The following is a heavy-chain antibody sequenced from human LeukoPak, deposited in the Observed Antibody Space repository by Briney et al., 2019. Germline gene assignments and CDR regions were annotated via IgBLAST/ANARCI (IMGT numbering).Heavy chain of an antibody. D-gene: IGHD3-3*01. Sequence: SSVKVSCKASGGTFSSYAISWVGQAPGQGLEWMGGIFPIFGTANYAQKFQGRVTITADETTSTAYMELSSLRSEYTAVYYCARGAQGFLEWLSEDFQHWGQATQVSVSS. J-gene: IGHJ1*01. CDR1: GGTFSSYA. CDR2: IFPIFGTA. CDR3: ARGAQGFLEWLSEDFQH. V-gene: IGHV1-69*13.